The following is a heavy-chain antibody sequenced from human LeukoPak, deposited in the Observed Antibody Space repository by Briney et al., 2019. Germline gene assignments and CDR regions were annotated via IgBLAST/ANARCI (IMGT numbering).Heavy chain of an antibody. Sequence: ASVKVSCKTSGYTFTIYGISRVRQAPGQGLEWMGLISAYGNTNYAQNLQGRVTMTTDTSTSTAYMELRSLRSDDTAVYCCARGIIGYYFDYWGQGTLVTVSS. D-gene: IGHD2-15*01. CDR3: ARGIIGYYFDY. V-gene: IGHV1-18*01. CDR2: ISAYGNT. J-gene: IGHJ4*02. CDR1: GYTFTIYG.